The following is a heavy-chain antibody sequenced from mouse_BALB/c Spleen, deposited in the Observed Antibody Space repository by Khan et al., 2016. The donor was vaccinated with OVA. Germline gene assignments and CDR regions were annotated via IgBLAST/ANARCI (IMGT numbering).Heavy chain of an antibody. Sequence: VQLKRSGPGLVKPSQSLSLTCSVTGYSITSGYYWNWIRQFPGNKLEWMGYISYDGSNNYNPSLKNRISITRDTSKNQFFLKLNSVTTEDTATYYCARDYYGNYYFDYWGQGTTLTVSS. J-gene: IGHJ2*01. CDR1: GYSITSGYY. D-gene: IGHD2-1*01. CDR2: ISYDGSN. CDR3: ARDYYGNYYFDY. V-gene: IGHV3-6*02.